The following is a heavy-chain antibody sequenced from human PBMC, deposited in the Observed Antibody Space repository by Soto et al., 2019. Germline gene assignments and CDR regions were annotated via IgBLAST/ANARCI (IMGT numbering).Heavy chain of an antibody. Sequence: EVPLVESGGGLVKPGGSLRLSCAASGFTFSSFSMNWVRQAPGKGLEWVSSISSTSSNIYHADSLKGRFTISRDNAQNSLYLQMNSLRAGDTAVYYCARAPQWTPIFRGGMDVWGHGTTVIVAS. D-gene: IGHD6-19*01. J-gene: IGHJ6*02. V-gene: IGHV3-21*01. CDR3: ARAPQWTPIFRGGMDV. CDR1: GFTFSSFS. CDR2: ISSTSSNI.